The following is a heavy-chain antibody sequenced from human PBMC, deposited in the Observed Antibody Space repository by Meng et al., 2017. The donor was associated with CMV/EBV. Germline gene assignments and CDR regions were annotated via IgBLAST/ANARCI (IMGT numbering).Heavy chain of an antibody. J-gene: IGHJ5*02. CDR1: GFTFSNAW. Sequence: GESLKISCAASGFTFSNAWMSWVRQAPGKGLEWVGRIKSKTDGGTTDYAAPVKGRFTISRDDSKNTLYLQMNSLKTEDTAVYYCTTENPPEPVLRFLEWLPTWRTGYIDWFDPWGQGTLVTVSS. V-gene: IGHV3-15*01. CDR2: IKSKTDGGTT. CDR3: TTENPPEPVLRFLEWLPTWRTGYIDWFDP. D-gene: IGHD3-3*01.